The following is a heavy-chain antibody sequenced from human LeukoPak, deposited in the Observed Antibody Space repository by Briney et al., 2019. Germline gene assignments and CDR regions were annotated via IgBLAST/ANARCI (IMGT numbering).Heavy chain of an antibody. V-gene: IGHV3-23*01. D-gene: IGHD3-10*01. Sequence: PGGSLRPSCAASGFTFSSYAMSWVRQAPGKGLEWVSAISGSGGSTYYADSVKGRFTISRDNSKNTLYLQMNSLRAEDTAVYYCAKGGALWFGGGDLDYWGQGTLVTVSS. CDR3: AKGGALWFGGGDLDY. CDR1: GFTFSSYA. CDR2: ISGSGGST. J-gene: IGHJ4*02.